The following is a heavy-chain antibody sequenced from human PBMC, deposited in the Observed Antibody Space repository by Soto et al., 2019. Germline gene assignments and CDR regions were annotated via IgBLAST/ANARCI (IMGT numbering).Heavy chain of an antibody. Sequence: QVQLVQSGVEVKKPGASVKISCKASGYHFSSHGISWVRRAPGQGLEWMGWISAYNGNTHYVQKFQERVTMTTDTSTSTAHMELRSLRSDDTAVYYCARDPPITGSLRGTPLMDFWRQGTTVTVSS. CDR2: ISAYNGNT. CDR3: ARDPPITGSLRGTPLMDF. V-gene: IGHV1-18*04. J-gene: IGHJ6*02. CDR1: GYHFSSHG. D-gene: IGHD1-20*01.